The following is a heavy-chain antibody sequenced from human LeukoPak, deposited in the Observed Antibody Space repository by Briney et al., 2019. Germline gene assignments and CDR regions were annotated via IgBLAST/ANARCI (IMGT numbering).Heavy chain of an antibody. CDR3: AKGLPLSIAATGGAFDI. V-gene: IGHV3-9*03. J-gene: IGHJ3*02. D-gene: IGHD6-6*01. CDR1: GFTFDDYA. Sequence: GGSLRLSCAASGFTFDDYAMHWVRHAPGKGLEWVSGISWNSGSIGYADSVKGRFTISRDNAKNSLYLQMNSLRAEDMALYYCAKGLPLSIAATGGAFDIWGQGTMVTVSS. CDR2: ISWNSGSI.